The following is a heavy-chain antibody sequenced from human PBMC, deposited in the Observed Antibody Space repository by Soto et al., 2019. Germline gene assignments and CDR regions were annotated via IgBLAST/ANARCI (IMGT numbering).Heavy chain of an antibody. CDR2: ISGSGGTT. V-gene: IGHV3-23*01. CDR3: AKGRGRFKSGVQKTFDS. CDR1: GFIFDTYA. D-gene: IGHD2-8*01. Sequence: SLRLSCVASGFIFDTYAMSWVRQAPGKGLEWVSAISGSGGTTYYADSVKGRLTISRDNSKNILYLQLNSLRVEDTAVYYCAKGRGRFKSGVQKTFDSWGQGTLVTVYS. J-gene: IGHJ4*02.